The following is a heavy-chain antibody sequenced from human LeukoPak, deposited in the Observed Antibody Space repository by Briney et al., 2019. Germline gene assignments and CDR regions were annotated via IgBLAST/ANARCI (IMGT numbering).Heavy chain of an antibody. Sequence: SETLSLTCTVPGGSISSYYWSWIRQPPGKGLEWIGYIYYSGSTNYNPSLKSRVTISVDTSKNQFSLKLSSVTAADTAVYYCARVGSWYSFYFDYWGQGTLVTVSS. CDR3: ARVGSWYSFYFDY. D-gene: IGHD6-13*01. V-gene: IGHV4-59*01. J-gene: IGHJ4*02. CDR1: GGSISSYY. CDR2: IYYSGST.